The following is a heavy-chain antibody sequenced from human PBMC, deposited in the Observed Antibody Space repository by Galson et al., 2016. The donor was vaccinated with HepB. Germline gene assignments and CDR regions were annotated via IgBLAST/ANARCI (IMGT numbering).Heavy chain of an antibody. CDR1: GLTFSSYS. J-gene: IGHJ4*02. D-gene: IGHD2/OR15-2a*01. V-gene: IGHV3-48*02. CDR3: ARGWRENTLDY. Sequence: SLRLSCAASGLTFSSYSMHWVRQAPGRGLEWISFIFSSSTIYYADSVKGRFTISRDNAKNSLYLQMNSLTDEDTAGYFCARGWRENTLDYWVQGTLVTVSS. CDR2: IFSSSTI.